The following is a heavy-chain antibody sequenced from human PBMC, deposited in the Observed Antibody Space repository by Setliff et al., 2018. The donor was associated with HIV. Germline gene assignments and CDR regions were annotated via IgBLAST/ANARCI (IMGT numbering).Heavy chain of an antibody. CDR2: IIPIFGPA. J-gene: IGHJ5*02. D-gene: IGHD3-9*01. Sequence: SVKVSCKASGGTVSSYAINWVRQAPGQGLEWMGGIIPIFGPANYAQKFQDRVTITTDESTSTAYMELSSLKSEDTAAYYCARGFEVESSGWFDPWGQGTLVTVSS. CDR1: GGTVSSYA. CDR3: ARGFEVESSGWFDP. V-gene: IGHV1-69*05.